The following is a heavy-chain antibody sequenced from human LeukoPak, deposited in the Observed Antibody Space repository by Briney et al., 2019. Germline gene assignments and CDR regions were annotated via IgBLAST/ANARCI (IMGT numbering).Heavy chain of an antibody. CDR1: GGHISSGSYY. D-gene: IGHD3-10*01. V-gene: IGHV4-61*02. J-gene: IGHJ6*03. CDR2: IYTSGRT. Sequence: SETLSLTCTVSGGHISSGSYYWSWLRQPAEKALEWIGRIYTSGRTHYTPSLKSRVTISVVTSKNQFSLKLSSVSAADTAVYYCARDYYGSGSYAYYYYYMDVWGKGTTVTVCS. CDR3: ARDYYGSGSYAYYYYYMDV.